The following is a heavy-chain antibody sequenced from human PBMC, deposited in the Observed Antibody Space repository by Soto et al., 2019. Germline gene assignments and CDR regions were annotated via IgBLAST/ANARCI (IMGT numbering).Heavy chain of an antibody. CDR3: ARRWGYSFDY. V-gene: IGHV4-59*01. D-gene: IGHD3-22*01. CDR1: GGSISSYY. Sequence: QVQLQESGPGLVKPSETLSLTCTVSGGSISSYYWSWIRQPPGKGLEWIGYIYYSGSTNYNPSLQSRVTISFDTSKNQFSLTRSSVTAADTAVYSCARRWGYSFDYWGQGTLVTVSS. J-gene: IGHJ4*02. CDR2: IYYSGST.